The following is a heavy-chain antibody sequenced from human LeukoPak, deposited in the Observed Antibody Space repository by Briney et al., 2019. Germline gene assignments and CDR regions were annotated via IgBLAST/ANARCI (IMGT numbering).Heavy chain of an antibody. CDR3: AMSGYSGPLDYYYYGMDV. J-gene: IGHJ6*02. CDR1: GGSISIYY. Sequence: SETLSLTCTVSGGSISIYYWSWIRQPAGKGLEWIGRIYTSGSTNYNPSLKSRVTMSVDTSKNQFSLKLSSVTAADTAVYYCAMSGYSGPLDYYYYGMDVWGQGTTVTVSS. D-gene: IGHD3-3*01. CDR2: IYTSGST. V-gene: IGHV4-4*07.